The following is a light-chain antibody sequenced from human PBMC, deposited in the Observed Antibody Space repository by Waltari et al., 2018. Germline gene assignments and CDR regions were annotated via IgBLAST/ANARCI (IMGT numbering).Light chain of an antibody. CDR2: SNN. CDR1: GSDTGSNV. J-gene: IGLJ2*01. Sequence: QSVLTQPPSTSGTPGQTVTISRSGSGSDTGSNVLNCYQPVPGTAPNPLSYSNNQRPSGVPDRFSGSKSATSASLAISGLQSEDEADYYCTAWDESLVGRLFGGGTKLTVL. CDR3: TAWDESLVGRL. V-gene: IGLV1-44*01.